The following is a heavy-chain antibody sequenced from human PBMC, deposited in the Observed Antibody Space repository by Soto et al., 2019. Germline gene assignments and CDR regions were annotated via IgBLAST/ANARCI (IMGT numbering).Heavy chain of an antibody. CDR2: IYYSGST. CDR3: ARAIGTMIDYFDY. D-gene: IGHD3-22*01. J-gene: IGHJ4*02. V-gene: IGHV4-59*12. CDR1: GGSISSYY. Sequence: PSETLSLTCTVSGGSISSYYWSWIRQPPGKGLEWIGYIYYSGSTNYSPSLKSRVTISVDSSRNQFSLKLYSVTAADTAMYYCARAIGTMIDYFDYWGQGTLVTVSS.